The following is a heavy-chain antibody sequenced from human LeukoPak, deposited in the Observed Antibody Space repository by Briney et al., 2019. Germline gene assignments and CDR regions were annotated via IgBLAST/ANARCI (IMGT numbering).Heavy chain of an antibody. CDR3: AKDLSGYFDY. V-gene: IGHV3-30*18. J-gene: IGHJ4*02. CDR1: GFTFSSYG. CDR2: ISYDGSNK. D-gene: IGHD2-15*01. Sequence: GGSLRLSCAASGFTFSSYGMHWVRQAPGKGLEWVAVISYDGSNKYYADSVKGRFTISRDNSKNTLYLQMNSLRAEDTAVYYCAKDLSGYFDYWGQGTLVTVSS.